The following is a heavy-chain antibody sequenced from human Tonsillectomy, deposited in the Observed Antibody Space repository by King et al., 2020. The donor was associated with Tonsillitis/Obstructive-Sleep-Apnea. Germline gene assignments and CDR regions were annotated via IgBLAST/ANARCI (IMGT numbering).Heavy chain of an antibody. CDR1: GYTFTGYY. CDR3: ARSEEEWLAHYYMDV. CDR2: INPNSGGA. D-gene: IGHD6-19*01. V-gene: IGHV1-2*06. Sequence: VQLVESGAEVKKPGASVKVSCKASGYTFTGYYMHWVRQAPGQGLEWMGRINPNSGGANYAQRFQGRVTMTRDTSISTAYMELSRLGCDDTAMYYCARSEEEWLAHYYMDVWGKGTTVTVSS. J-gene: IGHJ6*03.